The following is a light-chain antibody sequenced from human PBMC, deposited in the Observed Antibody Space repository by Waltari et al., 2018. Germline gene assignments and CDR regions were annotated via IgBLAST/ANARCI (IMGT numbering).Light chain of an antibody. CDR3: QQRSNWVFT. Sequence: EIVLTQSPATLSLSPGERSSLSCRASQSVGSHLAWYQHKPGQAPRLLIYDTSYRATGIPARFSGRGSGTDFTLTISSLEPEDFAVYYCQQRSNWVFTFGPGTKVDIK. J-gene: IGKJ3*01. CDR2: DTS. V-gene: IGKV3-11*01. CDR1: QSVGSH.